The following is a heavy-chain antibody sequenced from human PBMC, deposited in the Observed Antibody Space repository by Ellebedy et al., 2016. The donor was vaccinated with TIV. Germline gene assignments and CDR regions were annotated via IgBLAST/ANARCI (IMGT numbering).Heavy chain of an antibody. CDR3: ARCQIDYYHSSGDDFDY. CDR1: GFTFSSYW. CDR2: ITPDGSFT. V-gene: IGHV3-74*01. D-gene: IGHD3-22*01. Sequence: PGGSLRLSCAVSGFTFSSYWMHWVRQVPGKGLVWVSRITPDGSFTTYADSVKGRFPISRDNAKNTLYLQMNSLRAEDTAVYYCARCQIDYYHSSGDDFDYWGQGTLVTVSS. J-gene: IGHJ4*02.